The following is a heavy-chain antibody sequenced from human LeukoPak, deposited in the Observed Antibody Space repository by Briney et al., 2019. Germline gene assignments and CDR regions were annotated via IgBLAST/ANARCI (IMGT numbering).Heavy chain of an antibody. J-gene: IGHJ4*02. CDR3: ASQAYYYGSGKSDY. CDR2: IYTSGSA. D-gene: IGHD3-10*01. Sequence: SETLSLTCTVSGGSISSYYWSWIRQPAGKGLEWIGRIYTSGSANYNPSLKSRVTMSVDTSKNQFSLKLSSVTAADTAVYYCASQAYYYGSGKSDYWGQGTLVTVSS. CDR1: GGSISSYY. V-gene: IGHV4-4*07.